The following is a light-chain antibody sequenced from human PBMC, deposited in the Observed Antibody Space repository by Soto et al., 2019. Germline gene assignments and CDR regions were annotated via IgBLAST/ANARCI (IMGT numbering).Light chain of an antibody. CDR3: QQSYSTLYST. V-gene: IGKV1-39*01. CDR1: QSISSY. Sequence: DLQMTQSPSSLSASVGDRVTITCRASQSISSYLNWYQQKPGKAPKLLIYAASSLQSGVPSRFXGSGSGTDFTLTISSLQPEDFATYYCQQSYSTLYSTFGPGTKVDIK. J-gene: IGKJ3*01. CDR2: AAS.